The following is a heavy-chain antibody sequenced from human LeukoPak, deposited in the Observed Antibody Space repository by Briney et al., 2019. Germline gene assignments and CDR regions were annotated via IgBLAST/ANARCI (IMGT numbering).Heavy chain of an antibody. V-gene: IGHV3-11*05. J-gene: IGHJ4*02. CDR2: VGGNSYYT. CDR3: ARGDGGNSAFDY. D-gene: IGHD4-23*01. CDR1: GFTFSDYY. Sequence: AGSLRLSCAASGFTFSDYYMSWIRQPPEKGLGWVAYVGGNSYYTNYADSVKGRFTISRDNAKNSLYLQTNSLRAEDTAVYYCARGDGGNSAFDYWGQGNLVTVSS.